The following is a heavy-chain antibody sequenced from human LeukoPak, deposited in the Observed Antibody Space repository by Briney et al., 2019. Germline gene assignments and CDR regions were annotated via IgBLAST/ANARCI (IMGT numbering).Heavy chain of an antibody. D-gene: IGHD3-9*01. CDR3: ARVQSFPEYYDILTGYHAFDI. V-gene: IGHV4-34*01. CDR2: INHSGST. CDR1: GGSFSGYY. J-gene: IGHJ3*02. Sequence: SETLSLTCAVYGGSFSGYYWSWIRQPPGKGLEWIGEINHSGSTNYNPSLKSRVTISVDMSKNQFSLKLSSVTAADTAVYYCARVQSFPEYYDILTGYHAFDIWGQGTMVTVSS.